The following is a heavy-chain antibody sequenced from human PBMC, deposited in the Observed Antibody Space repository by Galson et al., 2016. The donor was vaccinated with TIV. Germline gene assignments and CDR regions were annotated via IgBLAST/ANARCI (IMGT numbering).Heavy chain of an antibody. D-gene: IGHD3-22*01. CDR2: FSNSDYT. Sequence: SLRLSCAASGFSVSDNYINWVRQAPGKGLEWVSIFSNSDYTNYADSVKGRFTISRDNSKNTVYLHMSRLRAEDTAVYYCARPSTYYDISSYYPLDYWGQGTLVTVSS. CDR3: ARPSTYYDISSYYPLDY. J-gene: IGHJ4*02. V-gene: IGHV3-66*02. CDR1: GFSVSDNY.